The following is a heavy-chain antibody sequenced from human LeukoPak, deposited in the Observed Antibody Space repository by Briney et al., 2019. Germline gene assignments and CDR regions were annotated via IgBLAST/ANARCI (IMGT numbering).Heavy chain of an antibody. J-gene: IGHJ4*02. CDR1: EFTFSSYA. Sequence: GGSLRLSCAASEFTFSSYAMHWVRQAPGKGLEWVAVISYDGSNKYYADSVKGRFTISRDNSKNTLYLQMNSLRAEDTAVYYCARGELGYCSSTSCYYMDYWGQGTLVTVSS. CDR3: ARGELGYCSSTSCYYMDY. CDR2: ISYDGSNK. V-gene: IGHV3-30*04. D-gene: IGHD2-2*01.